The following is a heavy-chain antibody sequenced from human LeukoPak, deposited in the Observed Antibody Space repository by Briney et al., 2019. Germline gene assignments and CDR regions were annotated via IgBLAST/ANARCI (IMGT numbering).Heavy chain of an antibody. D-gene: IGHD4-17*01. J-gene: IGHJ6*03. V-gene: IGHV4-59*01. CDR2: IYYSGST. Sequence: SETLSLTCTVSGGSISSYYWSWIRQPPGKGLEWIGYIYYSGSTNYSPSLKSRVTISVDTSKNQFSLKLSSVTAADTAVYYCAMTTVTTWDYYYYMDVWGKGTTVTVSS. CDR1: GGSISSYY. CDR3: AMTTVTTWDYYYYMDV.